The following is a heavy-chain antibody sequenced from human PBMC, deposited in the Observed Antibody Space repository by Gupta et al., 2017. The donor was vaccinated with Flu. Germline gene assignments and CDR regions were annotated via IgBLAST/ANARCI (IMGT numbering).Heavy chain of an antibody. J-gene: IGHJ4*02. V-gene: IGHV3-11*01. D-gene: IGHD6-25*01. CDR3: APDPERSNGYGFES. Sequence: MVCNRQAPGKGLECVSYIDKRYGTTYYADSVKGRFTISRDNANNALYLEMTSLRVEDTAVYYCAPDPERSNGYGFESWGQGTLVSVST. CDR2: IDKRYGTT.